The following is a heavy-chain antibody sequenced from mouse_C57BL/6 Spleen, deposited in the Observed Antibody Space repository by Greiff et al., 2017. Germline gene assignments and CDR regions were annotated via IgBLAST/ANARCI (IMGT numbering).Heavy chain of an antibody. CDR1: GYTFTSYW. D-gene: IGHD2-2*01. Sequence: QVQLQQPGTELVPPGASVKLSCKASGYTFTSYWMHWVKPRPGPGLEWIGNINPSTGGTNYNEKFKSKATLTVDKSASTAYMQLSRLTSEESAVYYCARCGYDGRVAYWGQGTLVTVSA. V-gene: IGHV1-53*01. CDR3: ARCGYDGRVAY. CDR2: INPSTGGT. J-gene: IGHJ3*01.